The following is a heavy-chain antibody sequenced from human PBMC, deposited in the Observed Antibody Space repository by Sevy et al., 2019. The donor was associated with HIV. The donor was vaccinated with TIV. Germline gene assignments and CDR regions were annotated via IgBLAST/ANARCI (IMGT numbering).Heavy chain of an antibody. J-gene: IGHJ2*01. CDR2: IYPGDSDT. D-gene: IGHD2-21*02. V-gene: IGHV5-51*01. CDR1: GYSFTSYW. CDR3: ARLPPQAQKSYCGGDCYNYWYFDL. Sequence: GESLKISCKGSGYSFTSYWIGWVRQMPGKGLEWMGIIYPGDSDTRYSPSFQGQVTISADKSISTAYLQWSSLKASDTAMYYCARLPPQAQKSYCGGDCYNYWYFDLWGRGTLVTVSS.